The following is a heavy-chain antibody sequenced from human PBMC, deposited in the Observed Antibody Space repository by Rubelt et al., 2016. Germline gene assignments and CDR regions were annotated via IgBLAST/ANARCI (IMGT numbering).Heavy chain of an antibody. CDR1: GYTFTSYS. D-gene: IGHD5-18*01. Sequence: EVKKPGASVKVSCKASGYTFTSYSMHWVRQAPGQKLEWMGWINAGNGNTKYSQKFQGRVTITRDTSASTAYMELSSLRSEDTAVYYCARGPVTAMVDYYYYGMDVWGQGTTVTVSS. CDR3: ARGPVTAMVDYYYYGMDV. J-gene: IGHJ6*02. CDR2: INAGNGNT. V-gene: IGHV1-3*01.